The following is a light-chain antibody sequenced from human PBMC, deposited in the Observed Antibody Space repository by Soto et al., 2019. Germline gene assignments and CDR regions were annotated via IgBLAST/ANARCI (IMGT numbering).Light chain of an antibody. CDR1: QSVSSTY. J-gene: IGKJ2*01. V-gene: IGKV3-20*01. CDR3: QQYGGSPGYT. CDR2: GAS. Sequence: EIVLTQSPGTLSLSQGESATLSCRASQSVSSTYLAWYQQKPGQAPRLLIYGASNRATGIPDRFSGSGSGTDFTLTISRLEPDDFAVYYCQQYGGSPGYTFGQGTKLEIK.